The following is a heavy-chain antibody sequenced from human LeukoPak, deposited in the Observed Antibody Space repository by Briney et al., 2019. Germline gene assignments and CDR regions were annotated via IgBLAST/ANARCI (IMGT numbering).Heavy chain of an antibody. D-gene: IGHD6-19*01. Sequence: GGSLRLSCAASGFTFNSYAMYGVRQAPGKGLEWVSGIFGSGGSAHYADSVKGRFTISRDNSKNTVYLQMDSLRVEDTAVYYCGKTTTGYSSGRYPGWPVDYWGQGTLVTVSS. CDR1: GFTFNSYA. CDR3: GKTTTGYSSGRYPGWPVDY. J-gene: IGHJ4*02. V-gene: IGHV3-23*01. CDR2: IFGSGGSA.